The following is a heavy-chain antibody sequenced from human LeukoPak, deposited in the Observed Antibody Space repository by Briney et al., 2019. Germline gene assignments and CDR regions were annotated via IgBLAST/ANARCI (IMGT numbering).Heavy chain of an antibody. Sequence: GGSLRLSCAASGFTFSSYAMSWVRQAPGKGLEWVSVFYSGGLVEYADSVKGRFTISRDISKNMVSLQMTSLTTEDTAVYYCARSQGIADAFDNWGQGTMVTVSS. V-gene: IGHV3-23*03. D-gene: IGHD6-13*01. CDR3: ARSQGIADAFDN. CDR1: GFTFSSYA. J-gene: IGHJ3*02. CDR2: FYSGGLV.